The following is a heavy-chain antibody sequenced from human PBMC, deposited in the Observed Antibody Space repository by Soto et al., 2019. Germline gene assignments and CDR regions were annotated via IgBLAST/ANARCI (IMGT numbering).Heavy chain of an antibody. CDR1: GFTFSSYS. Sequence: GGSLRLSCAASGFTFSSYSMNWVRQAPGKGLEWVSYISSSSSTIYYADSVKGRFTIYRDNAKNSLYLQMNSLRTEDTAVYYCARAQVGYCTNGVCYDAFDIWGQGTMVTVSS. V-gene: IGHV3-48*04. D-gene: IGHD2-8*01. J-gene: IGHJ3*02. CDR2: ISSSSSTI. CDR3: ARAQVGYCTNGVCYDAFDI.